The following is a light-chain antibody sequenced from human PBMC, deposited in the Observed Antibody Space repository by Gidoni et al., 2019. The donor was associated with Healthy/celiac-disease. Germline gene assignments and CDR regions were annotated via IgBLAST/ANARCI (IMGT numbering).Light chain of an antibody. CDR1: QSISSW. J-gene: IGKJ1*01. Sequence: DIQMTQSPSTPSASVGDRVTITCRASQSISSWLAWYQQKPGKAPKLLIYKASSLESGVPSRFSGSGSGTEFTLTISSLQPDDFATYYCQQRRTFGQGTKVEIK. CDR3: QQRRT. CDR2: KAS. V-gene: IGKV1-5*03.